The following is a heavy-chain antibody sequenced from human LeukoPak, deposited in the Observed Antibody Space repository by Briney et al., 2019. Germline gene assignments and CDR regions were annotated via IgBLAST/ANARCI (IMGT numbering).Heavy chain of an antibody. Sequence: GGSPRLSCAASGFTFSSYAMSWVRQAPGKGLEWVSAISGSGGSTYYAESVKGRVTISRDNSNNTLYLQINSLRAEDTAVYYCAKDSGTYYFDYWGQGTLVTVSS. J-gene: IGHJ4*02. D-gene: IGHD2-15*01. CDR1: GFTFSSYA. V-gene: IGHV3-23*01. CDR2: ISGSGGST. CDR3: AKDSGTYYFDY.